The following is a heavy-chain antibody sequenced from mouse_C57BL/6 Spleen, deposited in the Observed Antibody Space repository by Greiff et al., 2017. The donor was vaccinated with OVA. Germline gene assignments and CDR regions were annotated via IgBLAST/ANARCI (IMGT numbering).Heavy chain of an antibody. CDR3: ARSGSSPYWYFDV. CDR2: IYPGDGDT. V-gene: IGHV1-80*01. D-gene: IGHD1-1*01. Sequence: VKLQESGAELVKPGASVKISCKASGYAFSSYWMNWVKQRPGKGLEWIGQIYPGDGDTNYNGKFKGKATLTADKSSSTAYMQLSSLTSEDSAVYFCARSGSSPYWYFDVWGTGTTVTVSS. CDR1: GYAFSSYW. J-gene: IGHJ1*03.